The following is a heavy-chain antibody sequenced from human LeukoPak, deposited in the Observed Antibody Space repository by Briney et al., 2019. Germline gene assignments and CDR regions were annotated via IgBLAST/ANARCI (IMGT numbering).Heavy chain of an antibody. J-gene: IGHJ1*01. V-gene: IGHV3-15*01. CDR2: IKSKTDGGTT. D-gene: IGHD1-26*01. CDR3: TTPPGNYYAWAYFQH. CDR1: GFTFSSAW. Sequence: NPGGSLRLSCAASGFTFSSAWMTWVRQAPGKGLEWVGRIKSKTDGGTTDYAAPVKGRFTISRDDSKNTLYLQMNSLKTEDTAVYYCTTPPGNYYAWAYFQHWGQGTLVTVSS.